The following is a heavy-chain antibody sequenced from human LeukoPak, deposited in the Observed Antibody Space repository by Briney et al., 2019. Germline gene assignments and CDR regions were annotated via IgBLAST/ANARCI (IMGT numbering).Heavy chain of an antibody. D-gene: IGHD3-22*01. Sequence: WVRQMPGKGLEWIGYIYYSGSTYYNPSLKSRVTISVDTSKNQFSLKLSSVTAADTAVYYCARVVVVIGGNWFDPWGQGTLVTVSS. CDR3: ARVVVVIGGNWFDP. J-gene: IGHJ5*02. CDR2: IYYSGST. V-gene: IGHV4-31*02.